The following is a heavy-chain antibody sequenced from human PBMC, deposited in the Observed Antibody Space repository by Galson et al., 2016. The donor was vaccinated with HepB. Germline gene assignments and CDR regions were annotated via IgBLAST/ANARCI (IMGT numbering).Heavy chain of an antibody. CDR1: GFIFSSYT. V-gene: IGHV3-30*04. CDR3: ARETYLGGNFFDT. J-gene: IGHJ4*02. CDR2: MSSDETIT. Sequence: SLRLSCAGSGFIFSSYTLHWVRQAPGRGLEWVAVMSSDETITQYADSVRGRFTISRDRSKSTVSLQMNRLTTEDTAIYFCARETYLGGNFFDTWGQGTLVTVSS. D-gene: IGHD3-10*01.